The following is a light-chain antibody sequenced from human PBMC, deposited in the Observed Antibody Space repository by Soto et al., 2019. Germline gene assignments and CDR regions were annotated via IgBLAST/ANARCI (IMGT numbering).Light chain of an antibody. CDR3: QQRVNWLT. CDR2: DAS. CDR1: QSVGTY. V-gene: IGKV3-11*01. J-gene: IGKJ4*01. Sequence: EIVLTQSPAILSLSPGERATLSCRASQSVGTYLDWYQQKLGQAPRLLIYDASNRATGIPARFSGSGSGTDFTLTISSLDPEDFAFYYCQQRVNWLTFGGGTKVEL.